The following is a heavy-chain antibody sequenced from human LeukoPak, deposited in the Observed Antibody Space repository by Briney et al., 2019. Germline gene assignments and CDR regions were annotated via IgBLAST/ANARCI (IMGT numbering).Heavy chain of an antibody. Sequence: GGSLILSCAASGFTFSSYAMSWGRPAPGKGLEWVSAISGSGGSTYYADSVKGRFTISRDDSKNTLYLQMNSLRAEDTAVYYCARDQRLTGYAFDYWGQGTLVTVSS. CDR1: GFTFSSYA. D-gene: IGHD3-9*01. V-gene: IGHV3-23*01. CDR3: ARDQRLTGYAFDY. CDR2: ISGSGGST. J-gene: IGHJ4*02.